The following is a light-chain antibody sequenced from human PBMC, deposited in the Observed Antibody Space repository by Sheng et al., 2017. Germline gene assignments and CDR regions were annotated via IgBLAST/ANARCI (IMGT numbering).Light chain of an antibody. V-gene: IGLV1-51*01. J-gene: IGLJ1*01. CDR2: DNN. CDR1: SSNIGNNY. CDR3: QSYDSGLSASV. Sequence: QSVLTQPPSVSAAPGQKVTISCSGSSSNIGNNYVSWYQQLPGTAPKLLIYDNNKRPSGIPDRFSGSKSGTSATLGITGLQAEDEADYYCQSYDSGLSASVFGTGTRVTVL.